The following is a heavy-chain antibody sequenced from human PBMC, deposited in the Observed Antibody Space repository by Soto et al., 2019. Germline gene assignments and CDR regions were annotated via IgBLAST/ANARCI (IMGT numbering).Heavy chain of an antibody. Sequence: QVRLQESGPGLVEPSGTLSLTCTVSGDSITNSHWWSWVRQPPGKGLEWIGEVFHSGSTRYNPSLQGRVTISVDKSKTQFSLRLTSVTAADTAVYYCAKDPPMDTWGHGILVAVSS. CDR2: VFHSGST. CDR3: AKDPPMDT. J-gene: IGHJ5*01. CDR1: GDSITNSHW. V-gene: IGHV4-4*02.